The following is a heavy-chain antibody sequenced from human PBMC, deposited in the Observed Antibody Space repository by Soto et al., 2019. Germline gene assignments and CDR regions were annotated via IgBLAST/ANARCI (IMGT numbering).Heavy chain of an antibody. Sequence: LSLTCTVSGGSINTFYWSWVRQPAGKGLEWIGRIFSSGSTSFNPSLESRVAMSVDTSKNHFSLDLSSVTAADMAVYYCAREGSYSAYNFAHGIQLWSFDFWGQGALVTVSS. J-gene: IGHJ4*02. D-gene: IGHD5-12*01. CDR2: IFSSGST. V-gene: IGHV4-4*07. CDR3: AREGSYSAYNFAHGIQLWSFDF. CDR1: GGSINTFY.